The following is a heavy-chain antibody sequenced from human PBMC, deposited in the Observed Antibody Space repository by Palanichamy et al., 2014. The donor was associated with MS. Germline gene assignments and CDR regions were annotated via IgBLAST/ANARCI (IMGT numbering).Heavy chain of an antibody. CDR1: GFSLSSPGMR. CDR3: ARIRGGPGALDL. D-gene: IGHD5-12*01. J-gene: IGHJ3*01. CDR2: IDWNDDK. V-gene: IGHV2-70*04. Sequence: QATLKESGPALLKPTQTLTLTCTFSGFSLSSPGMRVTWLRQPPGKALEFLARIDWNDDKFYSTSLKTRLTISKDTSKNQVVLRMTIIDPVDTATYYCARIRGGPGALDLWGQGTMVTVSS.